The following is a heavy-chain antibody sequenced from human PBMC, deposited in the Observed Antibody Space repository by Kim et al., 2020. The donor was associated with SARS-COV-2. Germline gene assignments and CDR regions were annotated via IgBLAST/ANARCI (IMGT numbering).Heavy chain of an antibody. D-gene: IGHD1-7*01. V-gene: IGHV3-30*03. J-gene: IGHJ4*02. CDR2: ISFDGSDK. CDR3: AMNWNYDY. Sequence: GGSLRLSCAASGFTFSSYGMHWVRQAPGKGLEWVAAISFDGSDKYYADSVKGRFTIYRDNSKNTLYVQMNSLRAEDTAVYYCAMNWNYDYCGQGTLVTGS. CDR1: GFTFSSYG.